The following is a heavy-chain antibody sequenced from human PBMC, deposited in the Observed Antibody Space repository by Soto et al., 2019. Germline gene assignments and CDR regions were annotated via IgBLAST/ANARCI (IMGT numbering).Heavy chain of an antibody. V-gene: IGHV3-23*01. D-gene: IGHD3-22*01. CDR3: AKVMHYDSSRPGY. J-gene: IGHJ4*02. Sequence: GGSLRLSCAASGFTFSSYAMSWVRQAPGKGLEWVSAISGSGGSTYYADSMKGRFTISRDNSKNTLYLQMNSLRAEDTAVYYCAKVMHYDSSRPGYWGQGTLVTVSS. CDR1: GFTFSSYA. CDR2: ISGSGGST.